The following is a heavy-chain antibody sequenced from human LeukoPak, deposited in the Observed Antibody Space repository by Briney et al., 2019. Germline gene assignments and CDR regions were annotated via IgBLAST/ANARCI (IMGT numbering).Heavy chain of an antibody. D-gene: IGHD3-3*02. V-gene: IGHV3-7*01. CDR1: GFTFSRYW. CDR2: INQDGSEK. Sequence: GGSLRLSCAASGFTFSRYWMSWVRQVPGKGLEWVANINQDGSEKYYVDSVKGRFTISRDNAENSLYLQMNSLRAEDTAVYYCARDSEYSISLYNWFDPWGQGTLVTVSS. CDR3: ARDSEYSISLYNWFDP. J-gene: IGHJ5*02.